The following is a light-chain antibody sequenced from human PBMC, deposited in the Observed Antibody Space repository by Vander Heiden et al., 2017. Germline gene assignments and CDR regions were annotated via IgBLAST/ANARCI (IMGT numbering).Light chain of an antibody. CDR2: GNS. Sequence: QSVLTQPPSVSGAPGQRVTISCTGSSSNIGAGYDVHWYQQRPGTAPKLLIYGNSNRPSGVPDRFSGSKSGTSASLAITGLQAEEEADYYCQSYDSSLSGWVFGGGTKLTVL. V-gene: IGLV1-40*01. CDR1: SSNIGAGYD. J-gene: IGLJ3*02. CDR3: QSYDSSLSGWV.